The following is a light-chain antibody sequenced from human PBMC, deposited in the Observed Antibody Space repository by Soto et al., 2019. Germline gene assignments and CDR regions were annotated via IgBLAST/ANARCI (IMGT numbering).Light chain of an antibody. CDR3: SSYTFTSTLYV. CDR1: SSDIGAYDY. Sequence: SALAQPASLSGSPGQSITISCTGTSSDIGAYDYVSWFQQHPGKAPKLMIYEVTKRPSGVSNRFSGSKSGNTASLTISGLQAEDEADYYCSSYTFTSTLYVFGTGTKVTVL. CDR2: EVT. J-gene: IGLJ1*01. V-gene: IGLV2-14*03.